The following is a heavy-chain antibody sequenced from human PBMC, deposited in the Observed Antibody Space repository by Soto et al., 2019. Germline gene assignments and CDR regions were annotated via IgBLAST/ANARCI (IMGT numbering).Heavy chain of an antibody. V-gene: IGHV4-59*01. J-gene: IGHJ4*02. D-gene: IGHD6-19*01. CDR1: GGSISGSY. CDR3: ARSVAVPGAHIDY. CDR2: VYYTGST. Sequence: PSETLYLTSSVSGGSISGSYWSWIRQSPGKGLEWLGYVYYTGSTNYSPSLRSRVSISVDTSKNEFSLRLSSVTAADTAVYFCARSVAVPGAHIDYWGQGTQVTVSS.